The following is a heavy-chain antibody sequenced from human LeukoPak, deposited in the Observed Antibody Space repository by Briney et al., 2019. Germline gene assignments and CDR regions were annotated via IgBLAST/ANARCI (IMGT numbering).Heavy chain of an antibody. V-gene: IGHV3-21*01. CDR2: INKNSSYI. CDR1: GLTFSIYS. Sequence: GGSLSLSCAPSGLTFSIYSMNWARQAPGKGREWVTSINKNSSYIYYADSVKGRFTISRDNAKNSLYLQMNSLRAEDTAVYYCARVRADIVVVPAANHYYYMDVWGKGTTVTVSS. J-gene: IGHJ6*03. D-gene: IGHD2-2*01. CDR3: ARVRADIVVVPAANHYYYMDV.